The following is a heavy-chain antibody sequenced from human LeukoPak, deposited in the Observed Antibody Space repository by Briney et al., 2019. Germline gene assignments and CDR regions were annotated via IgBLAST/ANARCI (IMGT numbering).Heavy chain of an antibody. CDR1: GFTFSSYW. V-gene: IGHV3-74*01. CDR3: ARGRYCSGGSCYHPLVDY. Sequence: GGSLRLSCAASGFTFSSYWMHWVRQAPGKGLVWVSRINSDGSSTSYADSVKGRFTISRDNAKNTLYLQMNSLRAEDTAVYYCARGRYCSGGSCYHPLVDYWGQGTLVTVSS. CDR2: INSDGSST. J-gene: IGHJ4*02. D-gene: IGHD2-15*01.